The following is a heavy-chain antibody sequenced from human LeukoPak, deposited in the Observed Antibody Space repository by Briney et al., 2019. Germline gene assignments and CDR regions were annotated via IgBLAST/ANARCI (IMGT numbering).Heavy chain of an antibody. J-gene: IGHJ5*02. V-gene: IGHV1-2*02. CDR3: ARDRGYCSSTSCPPRKNWFDP. CDR2: INPNSGGT. D-gene: IGHD2-2*01. Sequence: ASVKVSCKASGYTFTGYYMHWVRQAPGQGLEWMGWINPNSGGTNYAQKFQGRVTMTRDTSISTAYMELSRLRSDGTAVYYCARDRGYCSSTSCPPRKNWFDPWGQGTLVTVSS. CDR1: GYTFTGYY.